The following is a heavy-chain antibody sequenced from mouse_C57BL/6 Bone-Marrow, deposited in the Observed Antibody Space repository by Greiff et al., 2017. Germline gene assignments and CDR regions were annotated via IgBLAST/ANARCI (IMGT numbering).Heavy chain of an antibody. J-gene: IGHJ1*03. D-gene: IGHD1-1*01. CDR1: GFTFSSYA. Sequence: EVQLQESGGGLVKPGGSLKLSCAASGFTFSSYAMSWVRQTPEKRLEWVATISDGGSYTYYPDNVKGRFTISRDNAKNNLYLQMSHLKSDDTAMYYCASKGCSGSSYGSFVVWGTATTVTVSS. CDR2: ISDGGSYT. CDR3: ASKGCSGSSYGSFVV. V-gene: IGHV5-4*01.